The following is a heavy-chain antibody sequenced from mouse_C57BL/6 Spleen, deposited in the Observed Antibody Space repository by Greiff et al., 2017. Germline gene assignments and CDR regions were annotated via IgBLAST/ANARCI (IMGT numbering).Heavy chain of an antibody. Sequence: EVQGVEPEGGLVQPGSSMKLSCTASGFTFSDYYMAWVRQVPEKGLEWVANINYDGSSTYYLDSLKSRFIISRDNAKNILYLQESSLKYEETATYYCAEDDFAYWGQGTLVTVSA. V-gene: IGHV5-16*01. CDR2: INYDGSST. J-gene: IGHJ3*01. CDR1: GFTFSDYY. CDR3: AEDDFAY.